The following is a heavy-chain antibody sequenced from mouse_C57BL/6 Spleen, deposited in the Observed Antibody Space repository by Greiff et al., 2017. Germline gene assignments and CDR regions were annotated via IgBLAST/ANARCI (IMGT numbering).Heavy chain of an antibody. CDR2: IWSGGST. Sequence: QVQLQQSGPGLVQPSQSLSITCTVSGFSLTSYGVHWVRQSPGKGLEWLGVIWSGGSTDYNAAFISRLSISKDNSKSQVFFKMNSLQADDTAIYYCARAYDYDDGDYYAMDYWGQGTSVTVSS. CDR3: ARAYDYDDGDYYAMDY. J-gene: IGHJ4*01. CDR1: GFSLTSYG. D-gene: IGHD2-4*01. V-gene: IGHV2-2*01.